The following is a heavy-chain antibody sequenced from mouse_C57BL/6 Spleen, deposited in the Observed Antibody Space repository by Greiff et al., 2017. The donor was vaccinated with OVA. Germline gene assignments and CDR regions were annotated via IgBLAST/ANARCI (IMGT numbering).Heavy chain of an antibody. Sequence: EVHLVESGPGLVKPSQSLSLTCSVTGYSITSGYYWNWIRQSPGNKLEWMGYISYDGSNNYNPSLKNPITITRDTPTHQFFLKLNSVTTEDTATYYCARSIHYAMDYWGQGTSVTVSS. J-gene: IGHJ4*01. CDR2: ISYDGSN. V-gene: IGHV3-6*01. CDR3: ARSIHYAMDY. CDR1: GYSITSGYY.